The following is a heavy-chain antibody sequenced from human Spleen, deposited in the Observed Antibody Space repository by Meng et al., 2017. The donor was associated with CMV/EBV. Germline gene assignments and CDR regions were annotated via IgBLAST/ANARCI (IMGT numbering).Heavy chain of an antibody. CDR2: ISGSSVYI. CDR3: ARDPWASDSSGFDY. V-gene: IGHV3-21*01. J-gene: IGHJ4*02. Sequence: GGSLRLSCAASGFIFSSYSINWVRQAPGKGLEWVSSISGSSVYIYYADSVKGRFTISRDNAKKSVYLQMNRLRVEDTAVYYCARDPWASDSSGFDYWGQGALVTVSS. CDR1: GFIFSSYS. D-gene: IGHD3-22*01.